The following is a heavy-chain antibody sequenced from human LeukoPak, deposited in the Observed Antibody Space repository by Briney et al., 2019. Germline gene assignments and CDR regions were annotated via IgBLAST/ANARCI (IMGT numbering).Heavy chain of an antibody. V-gene: IGHV3-30-3*01. J-gene: IGHJ3*01. CDR2: ISYDGSNK. CDR1: GFTFSSYA. D-gene: IGHD3-10*01. Sequence: PGRSLRLSCAASGFTFSSYAMHWVRQAPGKGLEWVAVISYDGSNKYYADSVKGRFTISRDNSKNTLYLQMNSLRAEDTAVYYCANLRDWGQGTMVTVSS. CDR3: ANLRD.